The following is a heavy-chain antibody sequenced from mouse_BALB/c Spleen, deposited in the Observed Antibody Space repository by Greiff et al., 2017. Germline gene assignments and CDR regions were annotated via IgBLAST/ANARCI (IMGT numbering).Heavy chain of an antibody. V-gene: IGHV1-80*01. Sequence: QVQLQQSGAELVRPGSSVKISCKASGYAFSSYWMNWVKQRPGQGLEWIGQIYPGDGDTNYNGKFKGKATLTADKSSSTAYMQLSSLTSEDTAVYYCASWGYEGYWGQGTTLTVSS. CDR2: IYPGDGDT. CDR3: ASWGYEGY. CDR1: GYAFSSYW. D-gene: IGHD2-2*01. J-gene: IGHJ2*01.